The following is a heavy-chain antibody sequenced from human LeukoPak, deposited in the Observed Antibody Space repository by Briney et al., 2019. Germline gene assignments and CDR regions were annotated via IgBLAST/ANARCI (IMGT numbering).Heavy chain of an antibody. V-gene: IGHV3-23*01. D-gene: IGHD3-10*01. J-gene: IGHJ4*02. CDR2: ISGSGGKT. CDR3: AKTGGIISSY. Sequence: PGGSLRLSCAASGLTFSSYGMSWVRQAPGKGLEWVSAISGSGGKTYYAGSVKGRFTISRDNSKNTLYLQMNSLRAEDTAVYYCAKTGGIISSYWGQGTLVTVSS. CDR1: GLTFSSYG.